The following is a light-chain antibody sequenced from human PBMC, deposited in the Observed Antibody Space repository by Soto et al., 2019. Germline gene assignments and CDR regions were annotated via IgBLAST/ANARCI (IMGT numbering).Light chain of an antibody. Sequence: DIQMTQSPSSLSASVGERVTITCRASQNISKYLNWYQRKPGKAPKLLIYAASTLQSGVPARFSGSESGTEFTLTISSLQPEDFGDYICQQSYKTPFTFGPGTKVEIK. CDR1: QNISKY. CDR2: AAS. J-gene: IGKJ3*01. CDR3: QQSYKTPFT. V-gene: IGKV1-39*01.